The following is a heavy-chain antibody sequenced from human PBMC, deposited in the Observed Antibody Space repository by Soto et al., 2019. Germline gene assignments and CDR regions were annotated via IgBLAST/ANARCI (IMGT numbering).Heavy chain of an antibody. V-gene: IGHV4-59*08. D-gene: IGHD1-26*01. CDR3: ARHPSGTFSAGYFDY. J-gene: IGHJ4*02. CDR2: IYYSGST. CDR1: GGSIGSYY. Sequence: QVQLQESGPGLVKPSETLSLTCTVSGGSIGSYYWSWIRQPPGKGLEWIGYIYYSGSTDYNPSLKSRVTILVDTSKNQFSLNSSSVNAADTAVYYCARHPSGTFSAGYFDYWGQGTQVTVSS.